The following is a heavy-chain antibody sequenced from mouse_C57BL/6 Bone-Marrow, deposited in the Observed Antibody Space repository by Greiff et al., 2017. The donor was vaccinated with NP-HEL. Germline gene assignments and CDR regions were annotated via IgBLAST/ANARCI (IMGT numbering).Heavy chain of an antibody. CDR3: TRWLRRHWYFDV. D-gene: IGHD2-2*01. V-gene: IGHV14-4*01. J-gene: IGHJ1*03. CDR1: GFNIKDAY. CDR2: IDPENGDT. Sequence: EVQLQQSGAELVRPGASVKLSCTASGFNIKDAYMHWVKQRPEQGLEWIGWIDPENGDTEYASKFQGKATITADTSSNTAYLPLSSLTSEDTAVYYCTRWLRRHWYFDVWGTGTTVTVSS.